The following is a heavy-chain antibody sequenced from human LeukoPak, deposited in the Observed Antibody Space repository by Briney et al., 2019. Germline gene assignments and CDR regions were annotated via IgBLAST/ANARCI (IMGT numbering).Heavy chain of an antibody. Sequence: LETLSLTCTVSGGSISDSDYYWGWVRQAPGKGLEWIGSINHGGSTYHNLSLKSRVTISVDTSKNQFSLRLSSVTAADTAVYYCARLPLTYYFDQWGQGTLVTVSS. J-gene: IGHJ4*02. CDR1: GGSISDSDYY. D-gene: IGHD4/OR15-4a*01. CDR2: INHGGST. V-gene: IGHV4-39*01. CDR3: ARLPLTYYFDQ.